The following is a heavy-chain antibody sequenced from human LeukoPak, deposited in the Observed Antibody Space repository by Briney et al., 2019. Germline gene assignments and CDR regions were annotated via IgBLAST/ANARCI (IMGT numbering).Heavy chain of an antibody. V-gene: IGHV4-39*02. CDR2: IFYTGNT. J-gene: IGHJ4*02. CDR3: ARRAAAAGTIPEYYFDY. CDR1: VGSISSHH. Sequence: SETLSLTCTVSVGSISSHHWGWIRQPPGKGLEWIGTIFYTGNTYYSPSLKTRVTMSVATSKNHFSLNLSSVTAADTAFYYCARRAAAAGTIPEYYFDYWGQGTLVTVSS. D-gene: IGHD6-13*01.